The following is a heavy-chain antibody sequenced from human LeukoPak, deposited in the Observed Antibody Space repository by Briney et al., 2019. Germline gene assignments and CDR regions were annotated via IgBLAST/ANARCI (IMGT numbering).Heavy chain of an antibody. V-gene: IGHV1-69*13. CDR1: GGTFSSYV. J-gene: IGHJ4*02. D-gene: IGHD2-15*01. CDR3: ARALYCSGGSCYSAYYFDY. Sequence: GASVKVSCKASGGTFSSYVISWVRQAPGQGLEWMGGIIPIFGTANYAQKFQGRVTITADESTSTAYMELSSLRSEDTAVYYCARALYCSGGSCYSAYYFDYWGQGTLVTVSS. CDR2: IIPIFGTA.